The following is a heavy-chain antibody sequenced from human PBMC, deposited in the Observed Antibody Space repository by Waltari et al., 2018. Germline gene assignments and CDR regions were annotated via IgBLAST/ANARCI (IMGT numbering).Heavy chain of an antibody. CDR2: INHSGST. V-gene: IGHV4-34*01. CDR3: ARAPFDY. CDR1: GGAFSGYY. Sequence: QVQLQQGGAGLLTPSETQSLTCAVYGGAFSGYYWSWIRQPPGKGLEWIGEINHSGSTNSIPSLKSRVTISVDTSKNQFSLKLSSVTAADTAVYYCARAPFDYWGQGTLVTVSS. J-gene: IGHJ4*02.